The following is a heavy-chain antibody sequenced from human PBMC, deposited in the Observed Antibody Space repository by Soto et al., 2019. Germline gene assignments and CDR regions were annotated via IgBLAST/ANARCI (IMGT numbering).Heavy chain of an antibody. V-gene: IGHV3-33*01. CDR3: ARGERWLQYYYFDY. D-gene: IGHD5-12*01. J-gene: IGHJ4*02. CDR1: GFTFSSYG. CDR2: IWYDGSNK. Sequence: GGSLRLSCAASGFTFSSYGMHWVRQAPGKGLEWVAVIWYDGSNKYYADSVKGRFTISRDNSKNTLYLQMNSLRAEDTAVYYCARGERWLQYYYFDYWGQGTLVTVSS.